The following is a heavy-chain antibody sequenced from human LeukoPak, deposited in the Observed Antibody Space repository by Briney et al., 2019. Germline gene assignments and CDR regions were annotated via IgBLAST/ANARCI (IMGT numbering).Heavy chain of an antibody. Sequence: GASVKVSCKASGYTFTAYYMHWVRQAPGQGLEWMGWINPNSGGTNYAQKFQGRVTMTRDTSISTACMELSRLSSDDTAVYFCAREKSYYFDSSAYSNTFDYWGQATLVTVSS. D-gene: IGHD3-22*01. CDR2: INPNSGGT. V-gene: IGHV1-2*02. CDR1: GYTFTAYY. CDR3: AREKSYYFDSSAYSNTFDY. J-gene: IGHJ4*02.